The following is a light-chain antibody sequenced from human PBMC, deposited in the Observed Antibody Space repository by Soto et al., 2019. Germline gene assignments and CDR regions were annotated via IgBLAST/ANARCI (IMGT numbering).Light chain of an antibody. Sequence: QSALTQPPFASGSPGQSVTISCTGNSNDVGHSSFISWYQQHPGKGPKLIIYEVSKRPSGVPDRFSGSKSGNTASLSVSGLQDEDEADYFCNAQADNGKHVFGTGTKVTVL. CDR2: EVS. J-gene: IGLJ1*01. CDR1: SNDVGHSSF. CDR3: NAQADNGKHV. V-gene: IGLV2-8*01.